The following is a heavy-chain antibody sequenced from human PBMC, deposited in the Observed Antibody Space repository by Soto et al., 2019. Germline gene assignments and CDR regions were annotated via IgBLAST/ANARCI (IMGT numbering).Heavy chain of an antibody. D-gene: IGHD2-21*02. CDR2: IWHDGSVK. Sequence: QVQLAESGGTVLQPGRSLTLSCAAAGFTFSNFAIHWVRQAPGKGLEWISIIWHDGSVKHYVGSVKGRFTVSRDNAMNTLFLEMTSPRDEDTAVYYCARGAVERPPFSGNCYIVDYWDQGTLVTVSS. CDR3: ARGAVERPPFSGNCYIVDY. CDR1: GFTFSNFA. V-gene: IGHV3-33*01. J-gene: IGHJ4*02.